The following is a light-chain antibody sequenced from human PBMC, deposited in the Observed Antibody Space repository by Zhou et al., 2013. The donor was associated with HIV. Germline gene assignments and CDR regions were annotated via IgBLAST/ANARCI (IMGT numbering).Light chain of an antibody. J-gene: IGLJ1*01. CDR3: QSYDSSRSGYV. Sequence: QSALTQPPSVSGAPGQRVTISCTGDNSNIGTDSDVHWYQHLPGTAPKLLISQNSFRPLGVPDRFSGSKSGTSASLAITGLQAEDEADYYCQSYDSSRSGYVFGTGTKVTV. CDR2: QNS. V-gene: IGLV1-40*01. CDR1: NSNIGTDSD.